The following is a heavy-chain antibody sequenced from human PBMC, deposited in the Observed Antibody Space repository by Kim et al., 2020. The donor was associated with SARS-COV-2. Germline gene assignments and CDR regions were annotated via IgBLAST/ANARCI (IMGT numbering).Heavy chain of an antibody. J-gene: IGHJ4*02. CDR1: GGSISSSNW. Sequence: SETLSLTCAVSGGSISSSNWWSWVRQPPGKGLEWIGEIYHSGSTNYNPSLQSRVTISVDKSKNQFSLKLSSVTAADTAVYYCARESIITMVRGVKEVYFDYWGQGTLVTVSS. V-gene: IGHV4-4*02. CDR3: ARESIITMVRGVKEVYFDY. D-gene: IGHD3-10*01. CDR2: IYHSGST.